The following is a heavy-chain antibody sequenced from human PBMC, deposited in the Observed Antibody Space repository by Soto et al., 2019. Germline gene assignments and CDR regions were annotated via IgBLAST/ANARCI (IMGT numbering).Heavy chain of an antibody. CDR3: ARESTYYYDSSLPRFDY. CDR2: IYYSGST. V-gene: IGHV4-30-4*08. J-gene: IGHJ4*02. Sequence: PSETLSLTCTVSGGSISSGGYYWSWIRQHPGKGLEWIGYIYYSGSTYYNPSLKSRVTISVDTSKNQFSLKLSSVTAADTAVYYCARESTYYYDSSLPRFDYWGQGTLVTVSS. D-gene: IGHD3-22*01. CDR1: GGSISSGGYY.